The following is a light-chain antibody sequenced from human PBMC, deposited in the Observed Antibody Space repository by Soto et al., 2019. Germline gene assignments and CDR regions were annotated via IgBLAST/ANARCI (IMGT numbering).Light chain of an antibody. J-gene: IGLJ3*02. Sequence: QSVLTQPPSVSGAPGQRVTISCTGSSSNIGAGYDVHWYQQLPGTAPKLLIYGNSNRPSGVPDRFSGSKSGTSAPLAITGLQGEEGADYYCQSYDSSLSGWVFGGGTKLTVL. CDR3: QSYDSSLSGWV. CDR1: SSNIGAGYD. CDR2: GNS. V-gene: IGLV1-40*01.